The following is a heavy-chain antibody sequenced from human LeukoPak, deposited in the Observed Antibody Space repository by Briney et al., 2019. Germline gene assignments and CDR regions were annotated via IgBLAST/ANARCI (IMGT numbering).Heavy chain of an antibody. V-gene: IGHV3-33*08. Sequence: GGSLRLSCAASGFTFSSSAMSWVRQAPGKGLEWVAVIWYDGSNKYYADSVKGRFTISRDNSKNTLYLQMSSLTAEDTAVYYCARGISGSYGRDYWGQGTLVTVSS. CDR3: ARGISGSYGRDY. D-gene: IGHD1-26*01. CDR2: IWYDGSNK. J-gene: IGHJ4*02. CDR1: GFTFSSSA.